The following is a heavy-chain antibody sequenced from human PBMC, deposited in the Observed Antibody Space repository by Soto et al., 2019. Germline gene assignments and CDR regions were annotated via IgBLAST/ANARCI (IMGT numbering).Heavy chain of an antibody. J-gene: IGHJ6*02. CDR3: AREEGSYCSSTSCFYYYYGMDV. Sequence: AGGSLRLSCAASGFTFSSYGMHWVRQAPGKGLEWVAVIWYDGSNKYYADSVKGRFTISRDNSKNTLYLQMNSLRAEDTAVYYCAREEGSYCSSTSCFYYYYGMDVWGQGTTVTVSS. V-gene: IGHV3-33*01. CDR1: GFTFSSYG. CDR2: IWYDGSNK. D-gene: IGHD2-2*01.